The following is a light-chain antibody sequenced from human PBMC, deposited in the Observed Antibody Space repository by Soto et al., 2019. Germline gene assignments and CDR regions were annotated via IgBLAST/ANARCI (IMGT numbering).Light chain of an antibody. CDR1: SSDVGGYNY. J-gene: IGLJ1*01. Sequence: QSALTQPASVSGSPGQSITISCTGTSSDVGGYNYVSWYQQHPGKAPTLMIYDVSNRPSGVSNRFSGSKSGNTASLTISGLQAEDDADYYCSSYTSSSTLSFGTGTKLTVL. CDR3: SSYTSSSTLS. CDR2: DVS. V-gene: IGLV2-14*01.